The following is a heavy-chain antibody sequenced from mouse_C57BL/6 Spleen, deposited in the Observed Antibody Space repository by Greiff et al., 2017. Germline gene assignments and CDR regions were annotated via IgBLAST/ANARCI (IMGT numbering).Heavy chain of an antibody. CDR1: GYTFTSYG. CDR3: APATYYGSSFDY. J-gene: IGHJ2*01. Sequence: VKVVESGAELARPGASVKLSCKASGYTFTSYGISWVKQRTGQGLEWIGEIYPRSGNTYYNEKFKGKATLTADKSSSTAYMELRSLTSEDSAVYFCAPATYYGSSFDYWGQGTTLTVSS. V-gene: IGHV1-81*01. D-gene: IGHD1-1*01. CDR2: IYPRSGNT.